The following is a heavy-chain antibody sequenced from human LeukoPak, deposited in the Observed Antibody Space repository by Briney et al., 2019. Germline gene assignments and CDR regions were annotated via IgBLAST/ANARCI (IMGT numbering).Heavy chain of an antibody. CDR2: MNPNSGNT. J-gene: IGHJ5*02. V-gene: IGHV1-8*01. CDR3: ASERRGFRFDP. CDR1: GYTFIRYD. Sequence: ASVKVSCKASGYTFIRYDINWVRQASGQGLEWMGWMNPNSGNTGYARKFQGRVTMTRNTYLSTAYMELSSLRSEDTAVCYCASERRGFRFDPWGQGALVTVSS. D-gene: IGHD3-10*01.